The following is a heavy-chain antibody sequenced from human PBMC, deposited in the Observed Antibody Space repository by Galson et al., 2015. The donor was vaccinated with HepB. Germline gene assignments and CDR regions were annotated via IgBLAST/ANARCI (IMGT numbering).Heavy chain of an antibody. CDR2: ISGYNGNT. V-gene: IGHV1-18*04. J-gene: IGHJ6*02. Sequence: SVKVSCKASGYTFTSYGISWVRQAPGQGLEWMGWISGYNGNTNYAQKLQGRVTMTTDTSTSTAYMEVRSLRSDDTALYYCARDQLKIFYYDSSAYQGGMDVWGQGTTVTVSS. CDR1: GYTFTSYG. D-gene: IGHD3-22*01. CDR3: ARDQLKIFYYDSSAYQGGMDV.